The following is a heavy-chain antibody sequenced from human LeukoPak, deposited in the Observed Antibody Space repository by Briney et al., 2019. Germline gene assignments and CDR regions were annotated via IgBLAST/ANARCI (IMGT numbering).Heavy chain of an antibody. V-gene: IGHV4-38-2*02. J-gene: IGHJ6*03. CDR2: IYTSGST. CDR1: GYSISSGYY. CDR3: ARGAPTYYDFWSGPWYMDV. Sequence: SETLSLTCTVSGYSISSGYYWGWIRQPPGKGLEWIGRIYTSGSTNYNPSLKSRVTMSVDTSKNQFSLKLSSVTAADTAVYYCARGAPTYYDFWSGPWYMDVWGKGTTVTVSS. D-gene: IGHD3-3*01.